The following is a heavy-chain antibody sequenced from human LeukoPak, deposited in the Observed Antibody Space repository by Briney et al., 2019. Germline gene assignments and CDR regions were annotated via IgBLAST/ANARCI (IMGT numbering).Heavy chain of an antibody. V-gene: IGHV3-23*01. CDR1: GFTFSSYA. CDR2: ISGSGGST. D-gene: IGHD5-18*01. CDR3: AKGVWAPLWLQYFQH. Sequence: GGSLRLSCAASGFTFSSYAMSWVRQAPGKGLEWVSAISGSGGSTYYADSVKGRFTISRDNSKNTLYLQMNSLRAEDTAVYYCAKGVWAPLWLQYFQHWGQGTLVTVSS. J-gene: IGHJ1*01.